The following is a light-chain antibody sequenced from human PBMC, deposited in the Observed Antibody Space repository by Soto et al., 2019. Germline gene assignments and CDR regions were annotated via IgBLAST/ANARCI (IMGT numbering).Light chain of an antibody. Sequence: DIKMTQSPSTLSASVGDRVTITCRASQSISSWLAWYQQKPGKAPKLLIYKASSLESGVPSRFSGSGSGTEFTLTIRSLQPDDFATYYCQQYNSYWTFGQGTKVDIK. CDR1: QSISSW. CDR2: KAS. J-gene: IGKJ1*01. CDR3: QQYNSYWT. V-gene: IGKV1-5*03.